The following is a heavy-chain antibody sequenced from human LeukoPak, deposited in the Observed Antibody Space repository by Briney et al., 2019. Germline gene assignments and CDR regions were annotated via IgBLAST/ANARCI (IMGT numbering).Heavy chain of an antibody. D-gene: IGHD2-21*02. Sequence: GESPKISCKGSGYSFTSYWIGWVRQMPGKGLEWMGIIYPGDSDTRYSPSFQGQVTISADKSISTAYLQWSSLKASDTAMYYCARLSYCGGDCYTKHPYYYYGMDVWGQGTTVTVSS. CDR3: ARLSYCGGDCYTKHPYYYYGMDV. J-gene: IGHJ6*02. CDR2: IYPGDSDT. V-gene: IGHV5-51*01. CDR1: GYSFTSYW.